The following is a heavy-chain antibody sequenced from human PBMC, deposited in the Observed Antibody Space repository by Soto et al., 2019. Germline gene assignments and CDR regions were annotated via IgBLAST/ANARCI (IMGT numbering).Heavy chain of an antibody. J-gene: IGHJ4*02. Sequence: SETRSLTCSVSGGSINSYYWGWIRQPPGKGLEWIGYISYTGSTDYSPSLKSRVTISVDTSKNQFSLKVRSVTAADTAIYFCARHYPIGNNWNYFDYWGRGTLVTVSS. CDR3: ARHYPIGNNWNYFDY. V-gene: IGHV4-59*08. CDR2: ISYTGST. CDR1: GGSINSYY. D-gene: IGHD1-1*01.